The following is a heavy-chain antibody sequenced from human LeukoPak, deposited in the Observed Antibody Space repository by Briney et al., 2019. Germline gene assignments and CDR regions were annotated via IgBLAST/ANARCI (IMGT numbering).Heavy chain of an antibody. CDR2: IYHSGST. J-gene: IGHJ4*02. V-gene: IGHV4-4*02. CDR3: ARAGSRYSSSWYFGN. D-gene: IGHD6-13*01. Sequence: PSGTLSLTCAVSGGSISSSNWWSWVRQPPGKGLEWIGEIYHSGSTNYNPSLKSRVTISVDKSKSQFSLKLSSVTAADTAVYYCARAGSRYSSSWYFGNWGQGTLVTVSS. CDR1: GGSISSSNW.